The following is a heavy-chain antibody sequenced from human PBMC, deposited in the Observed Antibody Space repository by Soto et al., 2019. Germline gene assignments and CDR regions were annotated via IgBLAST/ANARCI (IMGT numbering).Heavy chain of an antibody. D-gene: IGHD2-2*01. CDR2: IYSGGST. CDR3: AIQNICSSTSCYEVSPLP. CDR1: GFTVSSNY. J-gene: IGHJ4*02. V-gene: IGHV3-53*04. Sequence: LRLSCAASGFTVSSNYMSWVRQAPGKGLEWVSVIYSGGSTYYADSVKGRFTISRHNSKNTLYLQMNSLRAEDTAVYYCAIQNICSSTSCYEVSPLPWGQGTLVTVSS.